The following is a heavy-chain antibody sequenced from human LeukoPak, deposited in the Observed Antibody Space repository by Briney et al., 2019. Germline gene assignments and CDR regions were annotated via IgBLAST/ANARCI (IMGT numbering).Heavy chain of an antibody. D-gene: IGHD3-10*01. Sequence: PGGSLRLSCAASGFTFSSYAMSCVRQTPGKGLEWVSSISGDGGSTYYADSLRGRFTISRDNFRNTLFLQMNSLRAEDTAVYFCAKDPSFGSGTLYPTFDYWGHGTLVAVSS. CDR3: AKDPSFGSGTLYPTFDY. CDR1: GFTFSSYA. CDR2: ISGDGGST. J-gene: IGHJ4*01. V-gene: IGHV3-23*01.